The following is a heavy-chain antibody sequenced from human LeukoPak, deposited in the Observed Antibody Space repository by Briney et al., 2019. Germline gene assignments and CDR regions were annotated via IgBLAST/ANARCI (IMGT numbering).Heavy chain of an antibody. D-gene: IGHD6-13*01. V-gene: IGHV5-10-1*01. CDR3: ARHMESYSSSRYGNYDY. J-gene: IGHJ4*02. CDR2: IDPSDSYT. CDR1: GYGFTSYW. Sequence: GESLKISRKGSGYGFTSYWISWVRQMPGKGLEWMGRIDPSDSYTNYSPSFQGHVTISADKSISTAYLQWSSLKASDTAMYYCARHMESYSSSRYGNYDYWGQGTLVTVSS.